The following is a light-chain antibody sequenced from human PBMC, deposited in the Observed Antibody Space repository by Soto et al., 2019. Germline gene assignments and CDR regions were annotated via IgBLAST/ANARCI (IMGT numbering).Light chain of an antibody. CDR2: DAS. Sequence: DIQMTQSPSTPSASVGDRVTITFRASQSISSWLAWYQQKPGKAPKLLISDASRLESGVPSRFSGSGSGTEFILTISSLQPDDFATYYCQQYDTYSTFGQGTKVDIK. CDR3: QQYDTYST. J-gene: IGKJ1*01. V-gene: IGKV1-5*01. CDR1: QSISSW.